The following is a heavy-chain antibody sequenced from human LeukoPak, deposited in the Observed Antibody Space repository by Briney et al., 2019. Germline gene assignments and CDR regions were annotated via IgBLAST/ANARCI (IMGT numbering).Heavy chain of an antibody. Sequence: GGSLRLSCAASGFTFSSYSMNWVRQAPGRGLEWVSSISTSSSYIYYADSVKGRFTITRDNSKNSLYLQMNSLRAEDTAVYYCARDVDYYDSSGYYQRYLDYWGQGTLVTVSS. V-gene: IGHV3-21*01. CDR1: GFTFSSYS. J-gene: IGHJ4*02. CDR3: ARDVDYYDSSGYYQRYLDY. D-gene: IGHD3-22*01. CDR2: ISTSSSYI.